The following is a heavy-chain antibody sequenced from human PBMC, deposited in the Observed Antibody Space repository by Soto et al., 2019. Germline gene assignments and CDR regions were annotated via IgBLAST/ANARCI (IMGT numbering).Heavy chain of an antibody. CDR2: IYQSGST. CDR3: ASYYGSGSPQAYFDY. D-gene: IGHD3-10*01. CDR1: GDSISSGGYS. Sequence: PSETLSLTCAVSGDSISSGGYSWTWIRQPPGKGLEWIGHIYQSGSTLYNPSLESRVAISVDKSKNLFSLKLSSVTAADTAVYYCASYYGSGSPQAYFDYWGQGTLVTVSS. V-gene: IGHV4-30-2*01. J-gene: IGHJ4*02.